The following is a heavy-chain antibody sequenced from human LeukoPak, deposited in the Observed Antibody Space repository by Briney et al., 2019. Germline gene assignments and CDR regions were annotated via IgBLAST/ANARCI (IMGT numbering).Heavy chain of an antibody. CDR2: TYYRSKWYN. D-gene: IGHD1-26*01. CDR3: ARAWEPEKGPFDY. V-gene: IGHV6-1*01. Sequence: PSQTLSLTCAISGDSVSSNSAAWNWIRQSPSRGLEWLGRTYYRSKWYNDYAVSVKSRVIINPDTSKNLFSLLLNSVTPEDTAVYYCARAWEPEKGPFDYWGQGTLVTVSS. J-gene: IGHJ4*02. CDR1: GDSVSSNSAA.